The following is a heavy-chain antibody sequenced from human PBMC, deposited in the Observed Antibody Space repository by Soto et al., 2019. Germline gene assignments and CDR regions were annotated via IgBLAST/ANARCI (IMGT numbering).Heavy chain of an antibody. V-gene: IGHV3-23*01. CDR1: GFSFGSYA. CDR3: ARWSYLDY. J-gene: IGHJ4*02. D-gene: IGHD3-3*01. CDR2: ISGSDGKT. Sequence: GGSLRLSCVASGFSFGSYALTWVRQAPGKGLEWVSTISGSDGKTFYADAVKGRFSISRDISQSTLYLQMNSLRADDTAIYYCARWSYLDYWGQGTRVTV.